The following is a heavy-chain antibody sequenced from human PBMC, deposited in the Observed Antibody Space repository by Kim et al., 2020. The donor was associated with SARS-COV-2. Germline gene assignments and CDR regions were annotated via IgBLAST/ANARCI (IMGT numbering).Heavy chain of an antibody. CDR1: GFTFSSYG. V-gene: IGHV3-30*18. D-gene: IGHD5-18*01. CDR3: AKDGDTAMGER. J-gene: IGHJ4*02. Sequence: GGSLRLSCAASGFTFSSYGMHWVRQAPGKGLEWVAVISYDGSNKYYADSVKGRFTISRDNSKNTLYLQMNSLRAEDTAVYYCAKDGDTAMGERWGQGTLVTVSS. CDR2: ISYDGSNK.